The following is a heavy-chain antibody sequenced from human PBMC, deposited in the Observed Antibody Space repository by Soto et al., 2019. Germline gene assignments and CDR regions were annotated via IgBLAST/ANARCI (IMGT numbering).Heavy chain of an antibody. J-gene: IGHJ6*02. CDR2: IWYDGSNK. D-gene: IGHD3-10*01. CDR3: ARESNTMVRGVYYYGMDV. Sequence: QVQLVESGGGVVQPGRSLRLSCAASGFTFSSYGMHWVRQAPGKGLEWVAVIWYDGSNKYYADSVKGRFTISRDNSKNTLYLKMNSLRAEDTAVYYCARESNTMVRGVYYYGMDVWGQGTTVTVSS. V-gene: IGHV3-33*01. CDR1: GFTFSSYG.